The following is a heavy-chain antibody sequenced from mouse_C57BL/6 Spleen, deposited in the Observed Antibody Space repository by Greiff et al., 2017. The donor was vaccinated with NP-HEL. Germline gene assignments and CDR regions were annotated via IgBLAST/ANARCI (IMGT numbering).Heavy chain of an antibody. CDR3: ASAGEEDYDSFAY. D-gene: IGHD2-4*01. Sequence: VMLVESGPGLVAPSQRLSIPCTVSGFSLTRYGVDWVRQSPGQGLEWMGVIWGVGSTNYNSALKSRLSISKDNTKSQVFLKMNSLQTDDTAMYYCASAGEEDYDSFAYWGQGTLVTVSA. V-gene: IGHV2-6*01. J-gene: IGHJ3*01. CDR1: GFSLTRYG. CDR2: IWGVGST.